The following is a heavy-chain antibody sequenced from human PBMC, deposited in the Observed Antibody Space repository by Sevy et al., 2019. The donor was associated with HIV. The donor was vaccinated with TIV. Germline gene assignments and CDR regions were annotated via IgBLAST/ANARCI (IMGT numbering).Heavy chain of an antibody. CDR2: IKQDESEK. J-gene: IGHJ4*02. D-gene: IGHD3-22*01. CDR1: GFSFSTYW. Sequence: GSLRLSCAASGFSFSTYWMHWVRQAPGKGLEWVANIKQDESEKYYVASVKGRFTISRDNAKNSVYLEMNSLRPEDTAIHYCAKGNSGSFDYWGQGTLVTVSS. CDR3: AKGNSGSFDY. V-gene: IGHV3-7*01.